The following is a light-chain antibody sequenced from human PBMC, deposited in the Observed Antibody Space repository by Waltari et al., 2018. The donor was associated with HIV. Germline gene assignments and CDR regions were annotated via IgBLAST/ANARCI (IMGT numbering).Light chain of an antibody. V-gene: IGLV2-14*01. CDR1: NSYIGAYDY. J-gene: IGLJ3*02. CDR2: EVT. CDR3: SSYAATTTIV. Sequence: QSVLTQPASVSGSPAQSITISCTGTNSYIGAYDYVSWYQQHPGKAPTFLIYEVTIRSPVISYCFWGAESGNTASMAISGLQAEDEAQYYCSSYAATTTIVFGGGTRLTVL.